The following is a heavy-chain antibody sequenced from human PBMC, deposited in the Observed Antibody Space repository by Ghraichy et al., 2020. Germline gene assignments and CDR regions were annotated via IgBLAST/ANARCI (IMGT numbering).Heavy chain of an antibody. CDR1: GLSFTRYW. D-gene: IGHD2-2*02. V-gene: IGHV3-7*01. J-gene: IGHJ4*02. CDR3: ATRYCITTSCFTGTQYFFDY. CDR2: IKPDDSEK. Sequence: GGSLRLSCGVSGLSFTRYWMTWVRQAPGKGLEWVANIKPDDSEKYYVDSVKGRFTISRDNAKNLFYLQMNSLRAEDTAVYYCATRYCITTSCFTGTQYFFDYGGQGTLLTVSS.